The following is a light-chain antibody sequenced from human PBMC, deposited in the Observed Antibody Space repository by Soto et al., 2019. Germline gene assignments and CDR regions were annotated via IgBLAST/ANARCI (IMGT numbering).Light chain of an antibody. CDR2: DVS. J-gene: IGLJ1*01. V-gene: IGLV2-14*01. Sequence: QSVLTQPASVSGSPGQSITISCTGTSSDVGGYNYVSWYQQHPGKATKFMNYDVSNRPSGVSNRFSGSKSGNTASLTISGLQAEDEADYYCCSYTTSNTRQIVFGTGTRSPS. CDR3: CSYTTSNTRQIV. CDR1: SSDVGGYNY.